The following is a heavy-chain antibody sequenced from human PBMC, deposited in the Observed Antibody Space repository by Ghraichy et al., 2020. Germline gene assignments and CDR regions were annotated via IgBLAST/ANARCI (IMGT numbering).Heavy chain of an antibody. CDR1: GFTFSSYW. J-gene: IGHJ4*02. CDR3: ARIQLWPRGAFDY. V-gene: IGHV3-7*01. Sequence: GGSLRLSCAASGFTFSSYWMSWVRQAPGKGLEWVANIKEDGSEKYYVDSVKGRFTISRDNAKNSLYLQMNSLRAEDTAVYYCARIQLWPRGAFDYWGQGTLVTVSS. CDR2: IKEDGSEK. D-gene: IGHD5-18*01.